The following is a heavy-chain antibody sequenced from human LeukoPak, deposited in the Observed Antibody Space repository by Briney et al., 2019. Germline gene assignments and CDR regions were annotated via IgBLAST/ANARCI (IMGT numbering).Heavy chain of an antibody. J-gene: IGHJ4*02. CDR3: ARDEGVRKVGATLH. Sequence: GGSLRLSCAASGFTFSSYSMNWVRQAPGKGLEWVSYISSSSTIYYADSVKGRFTISRDNAKNSLYLQMNSLRDEDTAVYYCARDEGVRKVGATLHGGQGTLVTVSS. CDR2: ISSSSTI. D-gene: IGHD1-26*01. V-gene: IGHV3-48*02. CDR1: GFTFSSYS.